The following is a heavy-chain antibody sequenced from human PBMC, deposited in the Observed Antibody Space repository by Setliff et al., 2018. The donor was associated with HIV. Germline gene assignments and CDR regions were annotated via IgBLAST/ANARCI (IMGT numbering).Heavy chain of an antibody. CDR3: ARDRSEAVAGRDAFDI. V-gene: IGHV1-69*06. CDR1: GVTFSSYA. CDR2: IIPIFGTT. J-gene: IGHJ3*02. Sequence: ASVKVSCKASGVTFSSYAINWVRQAPGQGLEWMGRIIPIFGTTNHAQKFQGRVTITADKSTSTAYMEMSSLRSEDTAIYYCARDRSEAVAGRDAFDIWGQGTMVTVS. D-gene: IGHD6-19*01.